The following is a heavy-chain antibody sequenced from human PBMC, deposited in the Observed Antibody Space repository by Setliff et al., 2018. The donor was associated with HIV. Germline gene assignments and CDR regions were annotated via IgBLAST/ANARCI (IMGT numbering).Heavy chain of an antibody. Sequence: LSLTCAVYGGSLSGYYWSWVRQSPGRGLQWIGEINQSGNTNFNPSLKSRLIISVDTSKSQFSLKLTSVTAADTALYYCAREGGQGYSGSGSFYHRNFDLWGRGTLVTVSS. J-gene: IGHJ2*01. V-gene: IGHV4-34*01. CDR2: INQSGNT. D-gene: IGHD3-10*01. CDR1: GGSLSGYY. CDR3: AREGGQGYSGSGSFYHRNFDL.